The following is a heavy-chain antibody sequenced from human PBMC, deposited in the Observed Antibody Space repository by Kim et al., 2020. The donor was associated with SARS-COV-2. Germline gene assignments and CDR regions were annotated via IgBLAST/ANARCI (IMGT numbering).Heavy chain of an antibody. CDR1: GGSISSGGYY. CDR2: IYYSGST. Sequence: SETLSLTCTVSGGSISSGGYYWSWIRQHPGKGLEWIGYIYYSGSTYYNPSLKSRVTISVDTSKNQFSLKLSSVTAADTAVYYCARSGIFGERKGEYYYYGMDVWGQGTTVTVSS. D-gene: IGHD3-3*01. CDR3: ARSGIFGERKGEYYYYGMDV. V-gene: IGHV4-31*03. J-gene: IGHJ6*02.